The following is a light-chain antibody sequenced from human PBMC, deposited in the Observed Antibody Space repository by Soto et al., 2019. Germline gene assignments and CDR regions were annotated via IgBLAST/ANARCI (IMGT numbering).Light chain of an antibody. CDR2: AAS. V-gene: IGKV1-39*01. CDR1: QSIAPF. Sequence: DIQMTQSPSSLSASVGDRVTITCRASQSIAPFLNWYQQKPGQAPRVLITAASTLESGVPSRFSGSGSGTDFTLTINNLQPEDFATYYCQRTYNAPFTFGPGTKVSIK. J-gene: IGKJ3*01. CDR3: QRTYNAPFT.